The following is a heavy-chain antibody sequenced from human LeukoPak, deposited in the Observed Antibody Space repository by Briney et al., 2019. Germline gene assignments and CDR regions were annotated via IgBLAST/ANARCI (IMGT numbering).Heavy chain of an antibody. Sequence: PGGSLRLSCAASGFTFSSYAMNWVRQAPGKGLEWVSVISGSGVNTYYADSVTGRFTISRDNAKNSLYLQMNSLRAEDTAVYYCARDPYSGSYGNYYYYFMDVWGKGTTVTISS. CDR3: ARDPYSGSYGNYYYYFMDV. J-gene: IGHJ6*03. D-gene: IGHD1-26*01. CDR1: GFTFSSYA. CDR2: ISGSGVNT. V-gene: IGHV3-23*01.